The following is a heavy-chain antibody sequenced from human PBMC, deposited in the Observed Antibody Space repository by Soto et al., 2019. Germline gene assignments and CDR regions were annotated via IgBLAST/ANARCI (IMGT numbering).Heavy chain of an antibody. V-gene: IGHV4-61*01. CDR1: GGSVSSGSYY. Sequence: SETLSLTCTVSGGSVSSGSYYWSWIRQPPGKGLEWIGYIYYSGSTNYNPSLKSRVTISVDTSKNQFSLKLSSVTAADTAGYYCARGAPITIFGVVMAPDYWGQGTLVTVSS. CDR2: IYYSGST. J-gene: IGHJ4*02. CDR3: ARGAPITIFGVVMAPDY. D-gene: IGHD3-3*01.